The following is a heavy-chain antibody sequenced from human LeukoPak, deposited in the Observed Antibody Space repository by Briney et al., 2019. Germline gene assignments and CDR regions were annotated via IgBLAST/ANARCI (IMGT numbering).Heavy chain of an antibody. CDR1: GFTFSSYG. Sequence: PGGSLRLSSAASGFTFSSYGMHWVRQAPGKGLEWVAVIWYDGSNKYYADSVKGRFTISRDNSKNTLYLQMNSLRAEDTAVYYCAKGRLELTTDSEFDYWGQGTLVTVSS. CDR3: AKGRLELTTDSEFDY. D-gene: IGHD1-7*01. CDR2: IWYDGSNK. J-gene: IGHJ4*02. V-gene: IGHV3-33*06.